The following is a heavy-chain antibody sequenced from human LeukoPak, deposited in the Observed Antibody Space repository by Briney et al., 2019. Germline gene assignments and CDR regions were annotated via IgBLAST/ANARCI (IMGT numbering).Heavy chain of an antibody. J-gene: IGHJ6*03. D-gene: IGHD3-3*01. CDR1: GYSISSAYS. Sequence: SETLSLTCAVSGYSISSAYSWGWIRQPPGKGLEWIGSIYHSGSTYYNPSLKSRVTISVDTSKNQFSLKLSSVSAADTAVYYCARPIFQPSGYYYYLDVWGKGTTVTVSS. CDR2: IYHSGST. CDR3: ARPIFQPSGYYYYLDV. V-gene: IGHV4-38-2*01.